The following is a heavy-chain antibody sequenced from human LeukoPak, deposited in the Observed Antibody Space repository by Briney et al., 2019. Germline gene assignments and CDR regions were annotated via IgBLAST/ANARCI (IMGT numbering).Heavy chain of an antibody. CDR2: IWYDGSNK. CDR3: ARAEGYYDSSGNDAFDI. J-gene: IGHJ3*02. Sequence: GGSLRLSCAASGFTFSSYGMHWVRQAPGKGLEWVAVIWYDGSNKYYADSVKGRFTISRDNSKNTLYLQMNSLSAEDTAVYYCARAEGYYDSSGNDAFDIWGQGTMVTVSS. CDR1: GFTFSSYG. V-gene: IGHV3-33*01. D-gene: IGHD3-22*01.